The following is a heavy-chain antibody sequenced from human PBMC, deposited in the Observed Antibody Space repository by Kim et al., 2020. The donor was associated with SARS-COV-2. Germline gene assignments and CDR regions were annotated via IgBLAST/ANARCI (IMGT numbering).Heavy chain of an antibody. V-gene: IGHV3-15*01. Sequence: GGSLRLSCAASGFTFSNAWMSWVRQAPGKGLEWVGRIKSKTDGGTTDYAAPVKGRFTISRDDSKNTLYLQMNSLKTEDTAVYYCTTASYYDILTGYTDDAFDIWGQGTMVTVSS. CDR3: TTASYYDILTGYTDDAFDI. CDR2: IKSKTDGGTT. D-gene: IGHD3-9*01. CDR1: GFTFSNAW. J-gene: IGHJ3*02.